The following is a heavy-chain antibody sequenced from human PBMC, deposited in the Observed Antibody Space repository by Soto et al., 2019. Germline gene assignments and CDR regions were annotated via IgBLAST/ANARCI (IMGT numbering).Heavy chain of an antibody. D-gene: IGHD6-19*01. Sequence: GGSLRLSCAASGFTFSSYAMSWVRQAPGKGLEWVSAISGSGGSTYYADSVKGRFTISRDNSKNTLYLQMNSLRAEDTAVYYCAKAPEDSSGWYLDYWGQGTLVTVSS. CDR3: AKAPEDSSGWYLDY. V-gene: IGHV3-23*01. J-gene: IGHJ4*02. CDR2: ISGSGGST. CDR1: GFTFSSYA.